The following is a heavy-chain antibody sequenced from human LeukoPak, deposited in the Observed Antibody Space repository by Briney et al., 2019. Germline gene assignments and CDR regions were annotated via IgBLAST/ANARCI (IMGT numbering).Heavy chain of an antibody. CDR1: GYAITSHF. J-gene: IGHJ4*02. Sequence: GASVTVSFKTSGYAITSHFMHWVRQAPGQGLEWVGTIHPDGETTTYGQKFQGRVTMTCDTSTSTVYMDLSSLRSEDTAVYYCAREAIAAGKNFDYWGQGTQVTVSS. CDR3: AREAIAAGKNFDY. CDR2: IHPDGETT. D-gene: IGHD6-25*01. V-gene: IGHV1-46*01.